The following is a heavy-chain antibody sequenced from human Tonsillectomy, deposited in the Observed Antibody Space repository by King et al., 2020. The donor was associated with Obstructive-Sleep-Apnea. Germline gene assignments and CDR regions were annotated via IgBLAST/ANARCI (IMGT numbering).Heavy chain of an antibody. V-gene: IGHV3-33*01. D-gene: IGHD3-16*01. Sequence: QLVQSGGGVVQPGRSLRLSCAASGFTFSRYGMHWVRQAPGKGLEWVAVIWYDGSNKYYAESVKGRFTISRDNSKSTLYLQMNSLRAEDTAVYYCGRVESDYDNVWGSYIDYWGQGTLVTVSS. CDR1: GFTFSRYG. CDR3: GRVESDYDNVWGSYIDY. CDR2: IWYDGSNK. J-gene: IGHJ4*02.